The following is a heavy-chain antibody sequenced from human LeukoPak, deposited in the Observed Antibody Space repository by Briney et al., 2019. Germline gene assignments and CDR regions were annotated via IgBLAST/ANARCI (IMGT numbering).Heavy chain of an antibody. CDR1: GFTFSSDG. CDR3: ARVSRTTGTAIPLFDY. Sequence: PGGSLRLSCAASGFTFSSDGMSWVRQAPGKGLEWVSSISASGGGTVYADSVKGRFTISRDNSKNSLYLQMDNLRAEDTAVYYCARVSRTTGTAIPLFDYWGQGTLVTVSS. CDR2: ISASGGGT. J-gene: IGHJ4*02. V-gene: IGHV3-23*01. D-gene: IGHD1-1*01.